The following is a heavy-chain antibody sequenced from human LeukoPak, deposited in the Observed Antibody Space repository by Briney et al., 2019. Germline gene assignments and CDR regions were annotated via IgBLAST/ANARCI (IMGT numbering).Heavy chain of an antibody. J-gene: IGHJ4*02. CDR3: AKDDSSIVGATGGDY. Sequence: PGGSLRLSCAASGFTFSSYGMHWVRQAPGKGLEWVSAISGSGGSTYYADSVKGRFTISRDNSKNTLYLQMNSLRAEDTAVYYCAKDDSSIVGATGGDYWGQGTLVTVSS. D-gene: IGHD1-26*01. CDR2: ISGSGGST. V-gene: IGHV3-23*01. CDR1: GFTFSSYG.